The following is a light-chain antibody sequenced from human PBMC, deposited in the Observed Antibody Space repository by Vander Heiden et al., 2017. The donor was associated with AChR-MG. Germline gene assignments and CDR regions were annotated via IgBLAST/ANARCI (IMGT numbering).Light chain of an antibody. CDR3: QQYHSYPYT. CDR2: DVS. CDR1: QSFSSW. V-gene: IGKV1-5*01. Sequence: DIQMTQSPSTLSASVGDRVTITCRASQSFSSWLAWFQQKPGTAPNLLIFDVSILESGVPSRFSGSGSGTEFTLTISSLQPDDFATYYCQQYHSYPYTFGQGTKLEIK. J-gene: IGKJ2*01.